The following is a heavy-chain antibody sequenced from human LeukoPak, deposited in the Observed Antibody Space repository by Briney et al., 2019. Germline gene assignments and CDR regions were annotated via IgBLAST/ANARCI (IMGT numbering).Heavy chain of an antibody. Sequence: GGSLRLSCAASGFTFSSSAMSWVRQAPGKGLEWVGRIKSKTDGGTIDYAAPVKGRFTISRDDSKNTLYLQMDNLKTEDTAIYYCSTPSFWGQGTLVTVSS. J-gene: IGHJ4*02. CDR2: IKSKTDGGTI. CDR3: STPSF. CDR1: GFTFSSSA. V-gene: IGHV3-15*01.